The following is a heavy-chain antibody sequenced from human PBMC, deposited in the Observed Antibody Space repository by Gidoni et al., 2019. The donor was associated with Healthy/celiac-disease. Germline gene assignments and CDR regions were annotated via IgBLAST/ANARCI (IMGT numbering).Heavy chain of an antibody. CDR3: ARQYYYDSSGYYYAFDI. CDR1: GFTLSSYA. J-gene: IGHJ3*02. CDR2: ISYDGSNK. V-gene: IGHV3-30-3*01. Sequence: QVQLVESGGGVVLPGRSLRLSCAASGFTLSSYAMHWVRQAPGKGLEWVAVISYDGSNKYYADSVKGRFTISRNNSKNTLYLQMNSLRAEDTAVYYCARQYYYDSSGYYYAFDIWGQGTMVTVSS. D-gene: IGHD3-22*01.